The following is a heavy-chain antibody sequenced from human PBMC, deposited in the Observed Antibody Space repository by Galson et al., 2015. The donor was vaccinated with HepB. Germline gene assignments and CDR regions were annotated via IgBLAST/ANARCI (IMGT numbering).Heavy chain of an antibody. J-gene: IGHJ2*01. V-gene: IGHV3-7*01. CDR3: ARGGFDL. CDR1: RFTFSDYS. CDR2: VKQDGSKK. Sequence: SLRLSCATSRFTFSDYSMSWVRQAPGKGLEWVANVKQDGSKKYYVDSVTGRFTISRDNAKNSLSLQMNSLRAEDTAVYYCARGGFDLWGRGTLVTVSS.